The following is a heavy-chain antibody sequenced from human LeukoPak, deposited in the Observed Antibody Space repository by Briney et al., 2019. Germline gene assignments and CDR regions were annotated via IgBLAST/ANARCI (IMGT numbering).Heavy chain of an antibody. D-gene: IGHD6-19*01. CDR3: ARVARSIAVAGTTPPFDY. CDR1: GGSISSGSYY. CDR2: IYTSGST. J-gene: IGHJ4*02. V-gene: IGHV4-61*02. Sequence: PSETLSLTCTVSGGSISSGSYYWSWIRQPAGKGLEWIGRIYTSGSTNYNPSLKSRVTISVDTSKNQFSLKLSSVTAADTAVYYCARVARSIAVAGTTPPFDYWGQGTLVTVSS.